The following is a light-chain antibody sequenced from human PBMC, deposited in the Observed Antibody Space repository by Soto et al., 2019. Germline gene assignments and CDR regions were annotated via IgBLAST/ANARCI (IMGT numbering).Light chain of an antibody. CDR1: TSNIGSDY. CDR2: TDD. V-gene: IGLV1-47*02. Sequence: QSVLTQPPSASGTPGQRVTISCSGSTSNIGSDYVYWFQQLPGTAPKLLIYTDDQRPSGVPDRFSGSKSGNTASLAISGLRSEDEADYCCAVWDGRLSAWVFGGGTKLTVL. CDR3: AVWDGRLSAWV. J-gene: IGLJ3*02.